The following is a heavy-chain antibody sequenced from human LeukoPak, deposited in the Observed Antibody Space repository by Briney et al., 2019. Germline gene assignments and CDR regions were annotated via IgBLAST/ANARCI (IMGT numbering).Heavy chain of an antibody. Sequence: GGSLRLSRAASGFMFNNYAMSWVRQAPGKDLEWVSTITGGGDDTYSADSVKGRFTISRDNSKNTLSLQMHSLRVEDTAVYYCAKGVRLSSNYYMDVWGKGTTVTVSS. D-gene: IGHD5/OR15-5a*01. CDR3: AKGVRLSSNYYMDV. V-gene: IGHV3-23*01. J-gene: IGHJ6*03. CDR2: ITGGGDDT. CDR1: GFMFNNYA.